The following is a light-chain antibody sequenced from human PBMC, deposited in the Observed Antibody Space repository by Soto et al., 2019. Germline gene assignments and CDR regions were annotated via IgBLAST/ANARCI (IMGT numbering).Light chain of an antibody. CDR2: DAS. V-gene: IGKV1-5*01. CDR3: QHYNGH. CDR1: QSISSW. J-gene: IGKJ4*01. Sequence: DIQMTQSPSTLSASVGDRVTITCRARQSISSWLAWYQQKPGKAPKLLIYDASSLQSGVPSRFSASGSGTEFTLTISSLQPDDFATYYCQHYNGHFGGGTKVDI.